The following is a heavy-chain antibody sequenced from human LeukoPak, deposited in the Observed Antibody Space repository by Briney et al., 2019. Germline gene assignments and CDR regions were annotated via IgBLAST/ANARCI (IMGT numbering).Heavy chain of an antibody. J-gene: IGHJ5*02. CDR2: ISSSSSYI. Sequence: PGGSLRLSCAASGFIFSSYSMNWVRQAPGKGLEWVSSISSSSSYIYYADSVKGRFTIPRDNAKNSLYLQMNSLRAEDTAVYYCARDNFYCSSTSCAGRWFDPWGQGTLVTVSS. D-gene: IGHD2-2*01. CDR1: GFIFSSYS. V-gene: IGHV3-21*01. CDR3: ARDNFYCSSTSCAGRWFDP.